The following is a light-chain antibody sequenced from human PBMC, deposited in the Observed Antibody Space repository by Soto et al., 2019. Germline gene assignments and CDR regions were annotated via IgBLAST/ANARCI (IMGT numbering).Light chain of an antibody. V-gene: IGLV1-44*01. CDR3: AAWDDSLNGYV. CDR1: SSNIGSNT. J-gene: IGLJ1*01. Sequence: QSVLTQPPSASGTPGQRVTISCSGRSSNIGSNTVNWYQQLPGTAPKLLIYSNNQRPSGVPDRFSGSKSGTSASLAISGLQSEDKADYYCAAWDDSLNGYVFGTGTKLTVL. CDR2: SNN.